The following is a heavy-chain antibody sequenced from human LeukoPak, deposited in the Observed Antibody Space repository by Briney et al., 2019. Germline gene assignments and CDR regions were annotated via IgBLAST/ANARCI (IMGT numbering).Heavy chain of an antibody. CDR1: GYTFTTYG. Sequence: GASVKASCKTSGYTFTTYGISWVRQAPGQGLEWMGWISTYNGDTNYAQKLQGRVTMTTDTSTSTAYMELRSLRSDDTAVYYCARLPEYYDFWSGYLTENWFDPWGQGTLVTVSS. CDR2: ISTYNGDT. J-gene: IGHJ5*02. D-gene: IGHD3-3*01. CDR3: ARLPEYYDFWSGYLTENWFDP. V-gene: IGHV1-18*01.